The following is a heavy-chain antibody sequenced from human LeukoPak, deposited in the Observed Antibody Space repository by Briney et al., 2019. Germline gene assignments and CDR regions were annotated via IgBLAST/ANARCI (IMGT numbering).Heavy chain of an antibody. D-gene: IGHD6-19*01. Sequence: PGRSLRLSCAASGFTFSSYAMHWVRQAPGKGLEWVAVISYDGSNKYYADSVKGRFTISRDNSKNTLYLQMNSLRAEDTAVYYCAKTRVALSSGWYETGFDYWGQGTLVTVSS. CDR1: GFTFSSYA. CDR3: AKTRVALSSGWYETGFDY. J-gene: IGHJ4*02. V-gene: IGHV3-30*04. CDR2: ISYDGSNK.